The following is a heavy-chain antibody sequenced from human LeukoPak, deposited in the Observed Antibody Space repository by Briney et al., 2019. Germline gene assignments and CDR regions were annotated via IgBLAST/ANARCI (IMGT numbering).Heavy chain of an antibody. Sequence: SETLSLTCTVSGGSISSSSYYWGWIRQPPGKGLEWIGEINHSGSTNYNPSLKSRVTISVDTSKNQFSLKLSSVTAADTAVYYCARGKIVRLIWSGYYTGDYYYYMDVWGKGTTVTVSS. CDR2: INHSGST. CDR3: ARGKIVRLIWSGYYTGDYYYYMDV. V-gene: IGHV4-39*07. CDR1: GGSISSSSYY. J-gene: IGHJ6*03. D-gene: IGHD3-3*01.